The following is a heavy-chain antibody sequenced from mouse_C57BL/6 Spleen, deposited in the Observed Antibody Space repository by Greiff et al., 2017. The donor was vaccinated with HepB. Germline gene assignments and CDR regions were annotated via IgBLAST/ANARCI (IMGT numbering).Heavy chain of an antibody. J-gene: IGHJ2*01. V-gene: IGHV1-18*01. Sequence: VQLKQSGPELVKPGASVKIPCKASGYTFTDYNMDWVKQSHGKSLEWIGDINPNNGGTIYNQKFKGKATLTVDKSSSTAYMELRSLTSEDTAVYYCARSATMITMSYFDYWGQGTTLTVSS. CDR1: GYTFTDYN. CDR2: INPNNGGT. CDR3: ARSATMITMSYFDY. D-gene: IGHD2-4*01.